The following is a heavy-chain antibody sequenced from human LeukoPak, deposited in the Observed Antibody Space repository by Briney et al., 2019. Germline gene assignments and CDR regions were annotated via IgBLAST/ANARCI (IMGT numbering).Heavy chain of an antibody. CDR3: AKEERYFDY. D-gene: IGHD1-1*01. CDR1: GFTFSSYT. CDR2: ISGRDGST. Sequence: GSLRLSCAASGFTFSSYTLTWVRQAPGKGLEWVSSISGRDGSTYYADSVKGRFTISRDNSKNTLYLQMNSLRAEDTAVYYCAKEERYFDYWGQGTLVTVSA. V-gene: IGHV3-23*01. J-gene: IGHJ4*02.